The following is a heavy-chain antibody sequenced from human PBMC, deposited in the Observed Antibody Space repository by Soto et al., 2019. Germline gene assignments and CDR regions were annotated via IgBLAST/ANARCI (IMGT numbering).Heavy chain of an antibody. CDR3: GAQDYVAKGYHFET. D-gene: IGHD4-17*01. CDR2: IFSSGSP. J-gene: IGHJ4*02. V-gene: IGHV4-59*03. Sequence: SETLSLTCSVSGGSLKTYYWSWIRQPPGRGLEWIGYIFSSGSPNYNPSLRSRVTMSVETSNNQFSLKMSSVTAADTAVYYCGAQDYVAKGYHFETWGQGTMVTVSS. CDR1: GGSLKTYY.